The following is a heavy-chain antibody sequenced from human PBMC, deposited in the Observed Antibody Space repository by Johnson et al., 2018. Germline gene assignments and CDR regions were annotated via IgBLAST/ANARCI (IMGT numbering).Heavy chain of an antibody. V-gene: IGHV3-30-3*01. CDR1: GFTFSTYA. CDR3: ARPYSGYAGDAFDI. D-gene: IGHD5-12*01. J-gene: IGHJ3*02. CDR2: ISYDGSNK. Sequence: VQLLETGGGVVQPGRSLRLSCAASGFTFSTYAMHWVREAPGKGLEWVAVISYDGSNKYYADSVKGRFPNSRDNAKKTLYLQMNSLRPEETAVYYCARPYSGYAGDAFDIWGQGTMVTVSS.